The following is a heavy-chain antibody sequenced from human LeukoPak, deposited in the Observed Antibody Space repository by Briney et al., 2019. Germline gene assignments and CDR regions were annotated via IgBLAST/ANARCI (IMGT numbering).Heavy chain of an antibody. Sequence: ASVKVSCKASGYTFSDYYIHWVRQAPGQGLEWIGWINPHNGDTNYAQKFQGRVTVTRDTSISTASMQLSRLTSDDTAIYHCARDSGGSPGFRLNVEGAINWLDPWGQGTLVTVSS. CDR1: GYTFSDYY. CDR2: INPHNGDT. J-gene: IGHJ5*02. D-gene: IGHD5-12*01. V-gene: IGHV1-2*02. CDR3: ARDSGGSPGFRLNVEGAINWLDP.